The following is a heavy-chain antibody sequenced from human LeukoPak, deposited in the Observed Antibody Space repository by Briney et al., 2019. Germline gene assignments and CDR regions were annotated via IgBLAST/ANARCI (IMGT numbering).Heavy chain of an antibody. CDR1: GGSISSYY. CDR3: VGGCYFGSFDY. D-gene: IGHD3-3*01. Sequence: PSETLSLTCTVSGGSISSYYWSWIRQPPGKGLEWIGYVYYSGSTNYNPSLKSRVTISVDTSKKQFSLKLSSVTAADTAVYYCVGGCYFGSFDYWGQGTLVTVSS. CDR2: VYYSGST. V-gene: IGHV4-59*01. J-gene: IGHJ4*02.